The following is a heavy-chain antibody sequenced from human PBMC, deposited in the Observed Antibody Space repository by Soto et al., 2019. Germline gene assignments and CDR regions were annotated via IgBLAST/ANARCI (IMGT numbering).Heavy chain of an antibody. J-gene: IGHJ6*02. D-gene: IGHD6-19*01. CDR1: GCSFTSYW. CDR2: IHPGNSDT. V-gene: IGHV5-51*01. CDR3: ARHRAVAGMPDYYYDMDV. Sequence: PGESLKISCKGSGCSFTSYWIGWVRQMPGKGLEWMGIIHPGNSDTKYSPSFQGQVTISADKSISTAYLQWSSLKASDTAMYYCARHRAVAGMPDYYYDMDVWGQGTTVTVSS.